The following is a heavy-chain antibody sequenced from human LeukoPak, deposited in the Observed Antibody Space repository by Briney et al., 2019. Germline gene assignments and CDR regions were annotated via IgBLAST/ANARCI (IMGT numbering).Heavy chain of an antibody. CDR2: ISYDGTNK. J-gene: IGHJ5*02. CDR3: AKDPASAAAGPNWFDP. D-gene: IGHD6-13*01. V-gene: IGHV3-30*18. Sequence: GGSLRLSCAASGFTFSSYGMHWVRQAPGKGLEWVAVISYDGTNKYYADSVKGRFTISRDNSKNTLYLQMNSLRAEDTAVYYCAKDPASAAAGPNWFDPWGQGTLVTVSS. CDR1: GFTFSSYG.